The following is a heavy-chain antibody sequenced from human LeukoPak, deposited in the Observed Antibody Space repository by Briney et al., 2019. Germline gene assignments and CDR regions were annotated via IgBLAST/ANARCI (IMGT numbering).Heavy chain of an antibody. J-gene: IGHJ4*02. D-gene: IGHD3-9*01. CDR1: GFTFSSYS. V-gene: IGHV3-21*01. CDR3: ARGHTITLFDY. Sequence: GGSLRLSCAASGFTFSSYSMNWVRQAPGKGLEWASSISSSSSYIYYAASVKGRFTISRDNAKNSLYLQMNSLRAEDTAVYYCARGHTITLFDYWGQGTLVTVSS. CDR2: ISSSSSYI.